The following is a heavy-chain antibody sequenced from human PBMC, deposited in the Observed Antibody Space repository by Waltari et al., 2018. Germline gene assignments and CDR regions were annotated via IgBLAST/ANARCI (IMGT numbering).Heavy chain of an antibody. Sequence: QPQLQESGPGLVKPSETLSLTCTVSGGSISTNYNWGWIRQPPGKGLEWMGNMQDRGSTFYNPSLESRVTISLDTWKNQFSLRLSSVGAADTAVYFCGRIAFGDEGGYFQYWGQGTLVTVSS. CDR3: GRIAFGDEGGYFQY. CDR2: MQDRGST. J-gene: IGHJ1*01. D-gene: IGHD4-17*01. CDR1: GGSISTNYN. V-gene: IGHV4-39*01.